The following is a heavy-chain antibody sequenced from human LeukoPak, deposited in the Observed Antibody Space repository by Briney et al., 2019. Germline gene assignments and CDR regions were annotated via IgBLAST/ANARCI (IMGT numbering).Heavy chain of an antibody. CDR2: ISATNGNT. CDR3: ARDMSFAVSMVSPDY. Sequence: ASVKVSCKTSGYSFTSYGISWVRQAPGQGLEWMGWISATNGNTKYTQRLQGRATMTTDTSTRTAYMELRSLRSDDTAIYYCARDMSFAVSMVSPDYWGQGTLVTASS. D-gene: IGHD2-8*01. V-gene: IGHV1-18*01. CDR1: GYSFTSYG. J-gene: IGHJ4*02.